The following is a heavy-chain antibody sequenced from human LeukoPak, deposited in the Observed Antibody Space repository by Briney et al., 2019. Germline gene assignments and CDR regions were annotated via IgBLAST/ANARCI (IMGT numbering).Heavy chain of an antibody. CDR3: AKESGIGRSFDY. D-gene: IGHD3-10*01. CDR2: IRYDGSNK. V-gene: IGHV3-30*02. CDR1: GFTFSSYG. J-gene: IGHJ4*02. Sequence: GGSLRLSCAASGFTFSSYGMHWVRQAPGKGLEWVAFIRYDGSNKYYADSVKGRFTISRDNSKNTLYLQINSLRAEDTAVYYCAKESGIGRSFDYWGQGTLVTVSS.